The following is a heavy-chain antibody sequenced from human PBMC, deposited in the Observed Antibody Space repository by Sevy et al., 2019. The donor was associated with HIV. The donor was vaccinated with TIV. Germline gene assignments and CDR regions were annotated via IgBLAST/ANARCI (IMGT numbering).Heavy chain of an antibody. V-gene: IGHV3-9*01. CDR3: VKDICARGVVVSAFDY. J-gene: IGHJ4*02. CDR2: IGWNSVTI. CDR1: GFTFDDYS. D-gene: IGHD2-21*01. Sequence: GGSLRLSCAASGFTFDDYSMHWVRQTPGKCLEWVSGIGWNSVTIAYADSVKGRLLNSRDNVKNSPYLQMNSLRAEDTALDYCVKDICARGVVVSAFDYWGQGTLVTVSS.